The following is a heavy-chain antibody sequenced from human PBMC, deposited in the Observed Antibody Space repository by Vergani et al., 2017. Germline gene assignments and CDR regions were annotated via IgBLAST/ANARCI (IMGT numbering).Heavy chain of an antibody. CDR1: GFTFSSYE. CDR3: ARDWVRRTNDAFDI. D-gene: IGHD5-12*01. Sequence: EVQLVESGGGLVQPGGSLRLSCAASGFTFSSYEMNWVRQAPGKGLECVSYISSSGSTIYYADSVKGRFTISRDNAKNSLYLQMNSLRAEDTAVYYCARDWVRRTNDAFDIWGQGTMVTVSS. CDR2: ISSSGSTI. J-gene: IGHJ3*02. V-gene: IGHV3-48*03.